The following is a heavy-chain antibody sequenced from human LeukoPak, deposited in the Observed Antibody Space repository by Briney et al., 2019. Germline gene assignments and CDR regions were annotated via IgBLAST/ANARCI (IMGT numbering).Heavy chain of an antibody. CDR2: IYSGGST. CDR1: GFTVSSNY. J-gene: IGHJ4*02. V-gene: IGHV3-53*05. Sequence: GGSLRLSCAASGFTVSSNYMSWVRQAPGKGLEWVSVIYSGGSTYYADSVKGRFTISRDNSKNTLYLQMNSLRAEDTAVYYCARESGACSSTSCYTQFDYWGQGTLVTVSS. D-gene: IGHD2-2*02. CDR3: ARESGACSSTSCYTQFDY.